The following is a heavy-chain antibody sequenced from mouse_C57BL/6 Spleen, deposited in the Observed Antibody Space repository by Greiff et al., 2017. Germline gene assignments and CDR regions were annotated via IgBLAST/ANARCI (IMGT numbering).Heavy chain of an antibody. V-gene: IGHV1-59*01. Sequence: QVQLQQSGAELVRPGTSVKLSCKASGYTFTSYWLHWVKQRPGQGLEWIGVIDPSDSYTNYNQKFKGKATLTVDTSSSTAYMQLSSLTSEDSAVYYCARYYYGSSPWYFDVWGTGTTVTVSS. J-gene: IGHJ1*03. D-gene: IGHD1-1*01. CDR2: IDPSDSYT. CDR3: ARYYYGSSPWYFDV. CDR1: GYTFTSYW.